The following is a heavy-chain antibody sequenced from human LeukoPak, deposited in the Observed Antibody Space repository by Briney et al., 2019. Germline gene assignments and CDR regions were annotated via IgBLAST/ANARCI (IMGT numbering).Heavy chain of an antibody. V-gene: IGHV1-8*01. CDR1: GYTFTSYD. Sequence: ASVKVSCKASGYTFTSYDINWVRQATGQGLEWMGWMNPNSGNTGYAQKFQGRVTMTRNTSISTAYMELSSLRSEDTAAYYCARGVLPAAIIGYWGQGTLVTVSS. J-gene: IGHJ4*02. CDR2: MNPNSGNT. CDR3: ARGVLPAAIIGY. D-gene: IGHD2-2*02.